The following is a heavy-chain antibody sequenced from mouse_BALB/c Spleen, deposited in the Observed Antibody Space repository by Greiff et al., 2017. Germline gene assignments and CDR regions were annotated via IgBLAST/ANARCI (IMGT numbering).Heavy chain of an antibody. J-gene: IGHJ2*01. CDR1: GYTFTSYW. Sequence: DLVKPGASVKLSCKASGYTFTSYWINWIKQRPGQGLEWIGRIAPGSGSTYSNEMFKGKATLTVDTSSSTAYIQLSSLSSEDSAVYFCARGWSNFWGQGTTLTVSS. CDR3: ARGWSNF. V-gene: IGHV1S41*01. D-gene: IGHD1-1*02. CDR2: IAPGSGST.